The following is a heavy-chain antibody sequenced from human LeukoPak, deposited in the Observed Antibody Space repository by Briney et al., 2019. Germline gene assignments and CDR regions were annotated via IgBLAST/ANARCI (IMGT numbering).Heavy chain of an antibody. CDR3: AKSEGYYYYYGVDV. CDR1: GFTFXSYA. J-gene: IGHJ6*02. CDR2: ISISGGST. Sequence: GSLXLSXAXSGFTFXSYAMTWVRQAPGKGLEWVSAISISGGSTYYADSVKGRFTISRDNSKDTLYLQMNSLRAEDTALFYCAKSEGYYYYYGVDVWGQGTTVTVSS. V-gene: IGHV3-23*01.